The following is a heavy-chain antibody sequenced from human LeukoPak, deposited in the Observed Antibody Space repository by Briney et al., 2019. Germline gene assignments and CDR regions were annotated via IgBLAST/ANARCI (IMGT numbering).Heavy chain of an antibody. Sequence: PSETLSLTCTVSGGSISSYYWSWIRQPPGKGLEWIGYIYYSGSTNYNPSLKSRVTISVDTSKNQFSLKLGPVTAADTAVYYCARAYYDFWSGYPLRDYGMDVWGQGTTVTVSS. V-gene: IGHV4-59*01. J-gene: IGHJ6*02. CDR1: GGSISSYY. CDR3: ARAYYDFWSGYPLRDYGMDV. D-gene: IGHD3-3*01. CDR2: IYYSGST.